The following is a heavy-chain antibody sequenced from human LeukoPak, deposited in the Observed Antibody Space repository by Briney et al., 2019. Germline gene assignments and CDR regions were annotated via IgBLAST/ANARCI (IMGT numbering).Heavy chain of an antibody. CDR1: GFTFSSYE. CDR3: ARDRGTGSWYYDGFDI. J-gene: IGHJ3*02. Sequence: GGSLRLSCIASGFTFSSYEMNWVRQAPGKGLEWLSYISDSDNTIYYADSVKGRFTISRDNSKNSLYLQMNNLRADDTALYYCARDRGTGSWYYDGFDIWGRGTLVTVSS. CDR2: ISDSDNTI. D-gene: IGHD6-13*01. V-gene: IGHV3-48*03.